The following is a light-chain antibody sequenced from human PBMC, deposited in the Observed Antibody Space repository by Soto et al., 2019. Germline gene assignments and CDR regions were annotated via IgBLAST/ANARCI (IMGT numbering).Light chain of an antibody. CDR2: KAS. V-gene: IGKV1-5*03. CDR1: QSISTW. Sequence: DIQMTQSPSTLSASVGDRVTITCRASQSISTWLAWYQQKPGQAPKLLIYKASTLEGGVPSRFSGSGSETEFNITISSLHPDDFATYYCQQYNTYPLTFGGGTTVEIK. J-gene: IGKJ4*01. CDR3: QQYNTYPLT.